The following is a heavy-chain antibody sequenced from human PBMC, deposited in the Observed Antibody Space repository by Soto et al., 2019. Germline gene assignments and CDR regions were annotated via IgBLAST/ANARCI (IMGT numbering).Heavy chain of an antibody. CDR3: ARYGSSWYSLNWFYP. CDR2: ISSSSSTI. J-gene: IGHJ5*02. Sequence: GGSLRLSCAASGFTFSSYSMNWVRQAPGKGLEWLSYISSSSSTIYCADSVKGRFTISRDNAKNSLYLQMNSLRAEDTAVYYCARYGSSWYSLNWFYPWGQGTLVPVSS. CDR1: GFTFSSYS. V-gene: IGHV3-48*01. D-gene: IGHD6-13*01.